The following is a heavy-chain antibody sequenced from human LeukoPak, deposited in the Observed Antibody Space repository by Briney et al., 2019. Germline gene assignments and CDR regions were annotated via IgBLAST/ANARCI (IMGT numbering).Heavy chain of an antibody. CDR3: TRVTSWRTGFDY. D-gene: IGHD1-1*01. CDR2: ITWNSGDM. Sequence: GGSLRLSCAASGFSFEAYGMYWVRQAPRKGLEWVSGITWNSGDMAYADSVKGRFTISRDNAKNCLYLQMNSLTVEDTALYYCTRVTSWRTGFDYWGQGTLVTVSS. J-gene: IGHJ4*02. V-gene: IGHV3-9*01. CDR1: GFSFEAYG.